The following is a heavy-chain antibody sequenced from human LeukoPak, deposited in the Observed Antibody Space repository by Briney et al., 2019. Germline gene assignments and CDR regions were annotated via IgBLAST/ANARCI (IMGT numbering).Heavy chain of an antibody. J-gene: IGHJ4*02. CDR2: INHNGNVN. V-gene: IGHV3-7*01. CDR1: GFTFSSYW. CDR3: AKGPLRGTAAAIDY. Sequence: GGSLRLSCAASGFTFSSYWMNWARQAPGKGLEWVASINHNGNVNYYVDSVKGRFTISRDISTDTLWLQMDSLRTEDTAVYYCAKGPLRGTAAAIDYWGQGTLVTVSS. D-gene: IGHD2-2*01.